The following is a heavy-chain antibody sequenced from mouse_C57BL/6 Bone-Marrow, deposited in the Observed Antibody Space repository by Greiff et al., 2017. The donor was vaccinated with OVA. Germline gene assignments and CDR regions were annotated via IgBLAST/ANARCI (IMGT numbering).Heavy chain of an antibody. CDR1: GYTFTSYW. D-gene: IGHD2-3*01. CDR3: AREDGYHPYYYAMDY. CDR2: IYPSDSET. V-gene: IGHV1-61*01. Sequence: QVQLQQSGAELVRPGSSVKLSCKASGYTFTSYWMDWVKQRPGQGLEWIGNIYPSDSETHYNQKFKDKATLTVDKSSSTAYMQLSSLTSEDSAVYYCAREDGYHPYYYAMDYWGQGTSVTVSS. J-gene: IGHJ4*01.